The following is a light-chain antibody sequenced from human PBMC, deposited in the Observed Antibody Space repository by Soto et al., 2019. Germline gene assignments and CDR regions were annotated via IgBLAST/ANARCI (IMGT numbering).Light chain of an antibody. CDR1: QSISSY. V-gene: IGKV1-5*01. Sequence: DIQMTQSPSSLSASVGDRVTISCRASQSISSYLNWYQQKPGKAPKLLIYDASSLESGVPSSFSGSGSGTEFTLTISSLQPDDFATYYCQHYNSYPWTFGQGTKVDIK. J-gene: IGKJ1*01. CDR3: QHYNSYPWT. CDR2: DAS.